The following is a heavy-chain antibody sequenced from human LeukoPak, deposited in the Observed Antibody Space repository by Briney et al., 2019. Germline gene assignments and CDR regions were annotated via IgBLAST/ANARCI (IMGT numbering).Heavy chain of an antibody. J-gene: IGHJ5*02. V-gene: IGHV2-5*02. D-gene: IGHD6-19*01. CDR1: GFSLSTSGVG. CDR2: IYWDDDK. CDR3: AHRRIVAVAGYNWFDP. Sequence: SGPTLVNPTQTLTLTCTFSGFSLSTSGVGVGWIRQPPGKALEWLALIYWDDDKRYSPSLKSRLTITKDTSKNQVVLTMTNMDPVDTATYYRAHRRIVAVAGYNWFDPWGQGTLVTVSS.